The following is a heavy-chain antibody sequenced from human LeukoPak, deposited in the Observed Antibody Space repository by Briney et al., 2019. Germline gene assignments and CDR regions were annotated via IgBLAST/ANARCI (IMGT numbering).Heavy chain of an antibody. J-gene: IGHJ4*02. CDR3: ARDPSYGPGSPYYFDY. CDR2: IYSGGST. CDR1: GFTVSSNY. V-gene: IGHV3-66*01. D-gene: IGHD3-10*01. Sequence: GGSLRLSCAASGFTVSSNYMSWVRQAPGKVLEGVSVIYSGGSTYYADSVKGRFTISRDNSKNTLYLQMNSLRAEDTAVYYCARDPSYGPGSPYYFDYWGQGTLVTVSS.